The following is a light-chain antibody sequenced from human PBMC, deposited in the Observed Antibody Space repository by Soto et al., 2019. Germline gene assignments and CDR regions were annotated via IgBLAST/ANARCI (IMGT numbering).Light chain of an antibody. V-gene: IGKV3-20*01. Sequence: EIVLTQSPGTLSLSPWERATLSCRASQSVSSSSLAWYQQKPGQPPRLLIYGASSRATGIPDRFSGSGSGTDFTLTISRLEPEDFAVYYCQQYGSSGTFGQGTKVDNK. J-gene: IGKJ1*01. CDR1: QSVSSSS. CDR3: QQYGSSGT. CDR2: GAS.